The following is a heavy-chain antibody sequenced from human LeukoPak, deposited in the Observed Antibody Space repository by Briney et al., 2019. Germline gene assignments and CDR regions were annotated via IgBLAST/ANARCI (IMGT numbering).Heavy chain of an antibody. D-gene: IGHD2-15*01. J-gene: IGHJ5*02. V-gene: IGHV4-38-2*02. Sequence: SETLSLTCTVSGYSISSGYYWGWIRQPPGKGLEWIGSIYHSGSTYYNPSLKSRVTISVDMSKNQFSLKLSSVTAADTAVYYCARDPVVVAATGNWFDPWGQGTLVTVSS. CDR1: GYSISSGYY. CDR3: ARDPVVVAATGNWFDP. CDR2: IYHSGST.